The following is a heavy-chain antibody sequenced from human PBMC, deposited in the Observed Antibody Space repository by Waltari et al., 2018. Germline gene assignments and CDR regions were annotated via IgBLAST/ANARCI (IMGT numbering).Heavy chain of an antibody. J-gene: IGHJ5*02. CDR2: IYTSGST. CDR1: GGSISSYY. CDR3: ARARCSSTSCFLGWFDP. Sequence: QVQLQESGPGLVKPSETLSLTCTVSGGSISSYYWSWIRPPAGKGLEWIGRIYTSGSTNYNPSLKSRVTMSVDTSKNQFSLKLSSVTAADTAVYYCARARCSSTSCFLGWFDPWGQGTLVTVSS. D-gene: IGHD2-2*01. V-gene: IGHV4-4*07.